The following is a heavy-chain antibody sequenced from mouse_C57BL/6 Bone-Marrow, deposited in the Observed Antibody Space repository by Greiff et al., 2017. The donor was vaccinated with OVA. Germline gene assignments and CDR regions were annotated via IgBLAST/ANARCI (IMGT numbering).Heavy chain of an antibody. CDR3: ARERGYYGSSYPLYAMDY. V-gene: IGHV1-69*01. CDR1: GYTFTSYW. Sequence: QVQLQQPGAELVMPGASVKLSCKASGYTFTSYWMHWVKQRPGQGLEWIGELAPSDSYTNYNQKVKGKSTLTVDKSSSTAYMQLSSLTSEDSAVYYCARERGYYGSSYPLYAMDYWGQGTSVTVSS. D-gene: IGHD1-1*01. CDR2: LAPSDSYT. J-gene: IGHJ4*01.